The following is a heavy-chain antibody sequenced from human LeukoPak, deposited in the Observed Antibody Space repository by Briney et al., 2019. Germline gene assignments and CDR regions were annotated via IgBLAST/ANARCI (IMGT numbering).Heavy chain of an antibody. Sequence: ASVKVSCKASGYTFTSYGISWVRQAPGQGLEWMGWISAYNGNTNYAQKLQGRVTMTTATSTSPASMELRSLRSDDTAVYYCARDREGTSVWPRRNYYSMDVWGKGTTVTISS. CDR2: ISAYNGNT. CDR1: GYTFTSYG. CDR3: ARDREGTSVWPRRNYYSMDV. V-gene: IGHV1-18*01. D-gene: IGHD6-19*01. J-gene: IGHJ6*03.